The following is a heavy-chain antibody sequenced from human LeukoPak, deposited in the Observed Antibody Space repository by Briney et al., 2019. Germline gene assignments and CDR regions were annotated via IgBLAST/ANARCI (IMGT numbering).Heavy chain of an antibody. CDR1: GFTFSSYG. CDR2: ISYDGSNK. D-gene: IGHD3-22*01. J-gene: IGHJ4*02. CDR3: ATWYYYDSSGYSEGYFDY. V-gene: IGHV3-30*03. Sequence: GGSLRLSCAASGFTFSSYGMHWVRQAPGKGLEWVAVISYDGSNKYYADSVKGRFTISRDNSKNTLYLQMNSLRAEDTAVYYCATWYYYDSSGYSEGYFDYWGQGTLVTVSS.